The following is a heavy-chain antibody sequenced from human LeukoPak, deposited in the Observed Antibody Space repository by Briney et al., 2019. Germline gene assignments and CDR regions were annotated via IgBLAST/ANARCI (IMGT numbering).Heavy chain of an antibody. Sequence: SETLSLTCAVYGGSFSGYYWSWIRQPPGKGLEWNGEINHSGSTNYNPSLKSRVTISVDKSKNQFSLKLSSVTAADTAVYYCARAKVGATYPWGQGTLVTVSS. CDR2: INHSGST. V-gene: IGHV4-34*01. J-gene: IGHJ5*02. D-gene: IGHD1-26*01. CDR3: ARAKVGATYP. CDR1: GGSFSGYY.